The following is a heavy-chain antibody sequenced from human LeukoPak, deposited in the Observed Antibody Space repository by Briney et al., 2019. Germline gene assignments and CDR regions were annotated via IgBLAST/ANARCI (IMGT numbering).Heavy chain of an antibody. CDR3: ARGGTNRDGYNPP. D-gene: IGHD5-24*01. J-gene: IGHJ5*02. V-gene: IGHV1-69*04. CDR1: GGTFSSYA. Sequence: GASVKVSCKASGGTFSSYAISWVRQAPGQGLEWMGRIIPILGIANYAQKFQGRVTITADKSTSTAYMELSSLRSEDTAVYYCARGGTNRDGYNPPWGQGTLVTVSS. CDR2: IIPILGIA.